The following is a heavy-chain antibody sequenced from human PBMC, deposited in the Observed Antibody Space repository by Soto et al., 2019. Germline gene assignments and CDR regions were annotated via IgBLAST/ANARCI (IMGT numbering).Heavy chain of an antibody. CDR1: SGSISSSNW. J-gene: IGHJ3*02. D-gene: IGHD3-3*01. CDR2: IYHSGST. V-gene: IGHV4-4*02. CDR3: ARPNTTFTIFGVVSPPSDAFDI. Sequence: SETLSLTCAVSSGSISSSNWWSWVRQPPGKGLEWIGEIYHSGSTNYNPSLKSRVTISVDKSKNQFSLKLSSVTAADTAVYYCARPNTTFTIFGVVSPPSDAFDIWGQGTMVS.